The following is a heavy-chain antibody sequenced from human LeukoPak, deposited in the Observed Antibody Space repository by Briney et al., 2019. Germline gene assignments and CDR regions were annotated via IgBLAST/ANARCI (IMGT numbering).Heavy chain of an antibody. CDR2: IFYDGNTV. V-gene: IGHV3-30-3*02. CDR1: GFHFSGNA. D-gene: IGHD3-10*01. Sequence: GSLRLSCTASGFHFSGNAMHWVRQAPGKGLEWVGVIFYDGNTVHYADSVKGRFTISRDNSKNTLYLQMNSLRAEDTAVYYCAKLWFGELYAPHDYWGQGTLVTVSS. CDR3: AKLWFGELYAPHDY. J-gene: IGHJ4*02.